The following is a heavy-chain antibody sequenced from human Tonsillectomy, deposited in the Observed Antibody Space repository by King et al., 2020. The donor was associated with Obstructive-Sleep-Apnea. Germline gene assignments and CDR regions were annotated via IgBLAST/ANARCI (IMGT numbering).Heavy chain of an antibody. CDR3: ARDQGDFDY. V-gene: IGHV3-7*01. CDR2: IKQDGSEK. Sequence: VQLVESGGGLVQPGGSLRLSCAASGFSFSSYWRSWVRQAPGKGLEWVSTIKQDGSEKYYVVSVKGRLTISRDNAKDSLCLQLNSLRAEDTAVYYCARDQGDFDYWGQGTLVTVSS. CDR1: GFSFSSYW. J-gene: IGHJ4*02.